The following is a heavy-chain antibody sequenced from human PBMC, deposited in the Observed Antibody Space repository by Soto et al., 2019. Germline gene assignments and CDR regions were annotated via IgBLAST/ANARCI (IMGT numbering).Heavy chain of an antibody. J-gene: IGHJ6*02. V-gene: IGHV1-69*12. D-gene: IGHD2-2*01. Sequence: QVQLVQSGAEVKKPGSSVKVSCTASVGTFSSYSISWVRQSPGQGLEWMGEIIPIFGTANYAQKFQGRVTITEDESTSTAYMELSSLRSEDTAVYYCARHVPAAGYYYGMDVWGQGTTVTVSS. CDR2: IIPIFGTA. CDR3: ARHVPAAGYYYGMDV. CDR1: VGTFSSYS.